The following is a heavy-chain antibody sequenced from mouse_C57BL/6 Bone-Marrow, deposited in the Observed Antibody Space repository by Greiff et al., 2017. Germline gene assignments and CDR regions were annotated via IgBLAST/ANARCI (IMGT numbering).Heavy chain of an antibody. CDR1: GYSITSGYD. D-gene: IGHD3-3*01. CDR2: ISYSGST. CDR3: ARETRDGFMDY. Sequence: EVKLQESGPGLVKPSQSLSLTCTVTGYSITSGYDWHWIRHFPGNKLEWMGYISYSGSTNYNPSLKSRISITHDTSKNHFFLKLNSVTTEDTATYYCARETRDGFMDYWGQGTSVTVSS. V-gene: IGHV3-1*01. J-gene: IGHJ4*01.